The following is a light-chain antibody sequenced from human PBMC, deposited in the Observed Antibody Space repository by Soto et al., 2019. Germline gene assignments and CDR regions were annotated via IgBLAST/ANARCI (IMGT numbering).Light chain of an antibody. J-gene: IGKJ4*01. Sequence: EIVLTQSPATLSLSPGETATLSCRASESVSRYLDWYQQKPGQAPRLLIYDASNRATGIPTRFSGSASGTDFTLTISSLEPDDFAVYYCQQRSRTFGGGTKVEI. CDR3: QQRSRT. CDR2: DAS. CDR1: ESVSRY. V-gene: IGKV3-11*01.